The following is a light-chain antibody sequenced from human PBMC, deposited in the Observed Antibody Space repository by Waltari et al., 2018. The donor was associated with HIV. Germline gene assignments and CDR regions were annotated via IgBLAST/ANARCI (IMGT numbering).Light chain of an antibody. V-gene: IGLV2-14*03. Sequence: QSALTQPASVYGYPGQSINISCTGTHSDVGGYDYVSWYQQYPGKAPKLIIFDVRNRPSGVSHRFSGSKSGNTASLAISGLQAEDEADFYCSSYASTTTSHVVFGGGTKLTVL. CDR3: SSYASTTTSHVV. CDR2: DVR. J-gene: IGLJ2*01. CDR1: HSDVGGYDY.